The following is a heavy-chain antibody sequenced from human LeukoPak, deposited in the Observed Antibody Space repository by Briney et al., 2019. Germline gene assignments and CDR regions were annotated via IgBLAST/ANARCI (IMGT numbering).Heavy chain of an antibody. CDR1: GGSISSGSYY. CDR3: ARASDTAMVIRLSDDWFDP. J-gene: IGHJ5*02. Sequence: PSETLSLTCTVSGGSISSGSYYWSWIRQPAGKGLEWIGRIYTSGSSNYNPSLKSRVTISVDTSKNQFSLKLSSVTAADTAVYYCARASDTAMVIRLSDDWFDPWGQGTLVTVSS. V-gene: IGHV4-61*02. CDR2: IYTSGSS. D-gene: IGHD5-18*01.